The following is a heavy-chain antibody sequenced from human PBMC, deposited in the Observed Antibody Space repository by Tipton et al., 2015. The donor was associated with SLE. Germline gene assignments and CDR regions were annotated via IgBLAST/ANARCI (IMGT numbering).Heavy chain of an antibody. D-gene: IGHD6-19*01. Sequence: TLSLTCAVYGGSFSGYYWSWIRQPPGKGLEWIGEINHSGSTNYNPSLKSRVTISVDTSKNQFSLKLSSVTAADTAVYSCAREQSPVALFDYWGQGTLVTVSS. CDR3: AREQSPVALFDY. V-gene: IGHV4-34*01. CDR1: GGSFSGYY. J-gene: IGHJ4*02. CDR2: INHSGST.